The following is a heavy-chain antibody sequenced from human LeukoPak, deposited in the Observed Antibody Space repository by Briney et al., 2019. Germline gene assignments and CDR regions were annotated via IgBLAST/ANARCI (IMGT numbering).Heavy chain of an antibody. V-gene: IGHV4-30-4*01. CDR1: GGSFSGYY. D-gene: IGHD3-22*01. CDR3: AGKYYYDSSVDY. Sequence: SETLSLTCAVYGGSFSGYYWSWIRQPPGKGLEWIGCIYYSGSTYYNPSLKSRVTISVDTSKNQFSLKLSSVTAADTAVYYCAGKYYYDSSVDYWGQGTLVTVSS. CDR2: IYYSGST. J-gene: IGHJ4*02.